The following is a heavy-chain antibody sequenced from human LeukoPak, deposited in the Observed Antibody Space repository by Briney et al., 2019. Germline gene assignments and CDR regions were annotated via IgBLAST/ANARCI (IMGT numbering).Heavy chain of an antibody. J-gene: IGHJ4*02. CDR1: GGSFSGYY. V-gene: IGHV4-34*01. CDR3: ARGAGGPVVPAHYFDY. D-gene: IGHD2-2*01. CDR2: INHSGST. Sequence: SETLSLTCAVYGGSFSGYYWSWIRQPPGKGLEWIGEINHSGSTNYNPSLKSRVTISVDTSKNQFSLKRSSVTAADTAVYYCARGAGGPVVPAHYFDYWGQGTLVTVSS.